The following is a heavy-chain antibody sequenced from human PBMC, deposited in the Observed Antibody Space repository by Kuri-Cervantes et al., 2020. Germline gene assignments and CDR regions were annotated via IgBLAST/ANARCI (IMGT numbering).Heavy chain of an antibody. J-gene: IGHJ4*02. V-gene: IGHV3-64*02. CDR1: GFTFSSYA. D-gene: IGHD6-19*01. Sequence: GESLKISCTASGFTFSSYAMHWVRQAPGKGLEYVSAISSNGGSTYYADSVKGRFTISRDNSKNTLYLQMGSLRAEDMAVYYCAKDRWPQFSSGWYVQDYFDYWGQGTLVTVSS. CDR3: AKDRWPQFSSGWYVQDYFDY. CDR2: ISSNGGST.